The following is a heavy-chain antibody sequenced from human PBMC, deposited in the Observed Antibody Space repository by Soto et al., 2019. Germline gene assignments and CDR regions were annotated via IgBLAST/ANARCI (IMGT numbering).Heavy chain of an antibody. CDR1: SGSISVTNVF. D-gene: IGHD1-20*01. V-gene: IGHV4-39*01. CDR2: TDYSGTA. CDR3: ARITGRHLDY. J-gene: IGHJ4*02. Sequence: PSETLSLTCTVSSGSISVTNVFWGWVRQPPGKGLEWIGNTDYSGTAYFSPSLATRVTFHVDTSKNQFSLTLYSVTAADTAVYYCARITGRHLDYWGQGILVTVSS.